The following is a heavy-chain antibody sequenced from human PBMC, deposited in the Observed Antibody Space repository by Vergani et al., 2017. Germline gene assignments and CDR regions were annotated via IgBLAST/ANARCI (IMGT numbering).Heavy chain of an antibody. D-gene: IGHD3-10*01. CDR2: ISSSGSTI. V-gene: IGHV3-48*03. CDR3: ARIQYYYGSGSYYSDY. Sequence: EVQLVESGGGLVQPGGSLRLSCAASGFTFSSYEMNWVRQAPGKGLEWVSYISSSGSTIYYADSVKGRFTISRDNAKNSLYLQMNNLRAEDTAVYYCARIQYYYGSGSYYSDYWGQGTLVTVSS. J-gene: IGHJ4*02. CDR1: GFTFSSYE.